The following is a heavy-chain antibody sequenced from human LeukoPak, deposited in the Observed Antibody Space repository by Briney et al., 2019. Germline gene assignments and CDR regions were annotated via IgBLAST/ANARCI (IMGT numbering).Heavy chain of an antibody. CDR3: AREKLGGFGLDY. J-gene: IGHJ4*02. Sequence: PSRTLSLTCTVSGGSISSGGYYWSWIRQHPGKGLEWIGYIYYSGSTYYNPSLKSRVTISVDTSKNQFSLKLSSVTAADTAVYYCAREKLGGFGLDYWGQGTLVTVSS. D-gene: IGHD7-27*01. V-gene: IGHV4-31*03. CDR1: GGSISSGGYY. CDR2: IYYSGST.